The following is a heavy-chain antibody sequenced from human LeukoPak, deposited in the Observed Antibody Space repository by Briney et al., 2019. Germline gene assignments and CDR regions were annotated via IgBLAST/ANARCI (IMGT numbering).Heavy chain of an antibody. V-gene: IGHV1-8*01. J-gene: IGHJ6*02. CDR2: MNPNSGNT. CDR1: GYTFTSYD. D-gene: IGHD6-13*01. Sequence: GASVKVTCKASGYTFTSYDINWVRRATGQGLEWMGWMNPNSGNTGYAQKFQGRVTMTRNTSISTAYMELSSLRSEDTAVYYCARGTYSSSWSYYYYYYGMDVWGQGTTVTVSS. CDR3: ARGTYSSSWSYYYYYYGMDV.